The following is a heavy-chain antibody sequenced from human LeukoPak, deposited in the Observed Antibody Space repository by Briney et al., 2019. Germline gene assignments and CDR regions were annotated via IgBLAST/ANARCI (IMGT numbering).Heavy chain of an antibody. CDR2: IKEDGSDK. D-gene: IGHD3-3*01. CDR1: GFTFSNSW. V-gene: IGHV3-7*01. J-gene: IGHJ6*04. Sequence: GGSLRLSCLASGFTFSNSWMTWVRQAPGRGLEWVANIKEDGSDKRYVDSVRGRFTISRDNAKNSVSLQMDGLRAEDTAVYHCVRESDVWSGPGIGRPLDVWGKGTTVTVSS. CDR3: VRESDVWSGPGIGRPLDV.